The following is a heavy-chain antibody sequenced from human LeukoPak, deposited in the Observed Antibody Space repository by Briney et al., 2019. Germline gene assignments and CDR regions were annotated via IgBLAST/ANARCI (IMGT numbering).Heavy chain of an antibody. D-gene: IGHD1-7*01. Sequence: GGSLRLSCAASGFTFSSYAMSWVRQAPGKGLEWVSAISGSGGSTYYADSVKGRFTISRDNAKNSLYLQMHTLRAEDTAVYYCARGNWNYGGSIDYWGQGTLVTVSS. CDR1: GFTFSSYA. V-gene: IGHV3-23*01. J-gene: IGHJ4*02. CDR3: ARGNWNYGGSIDY. CDR2: ISGSGGST.